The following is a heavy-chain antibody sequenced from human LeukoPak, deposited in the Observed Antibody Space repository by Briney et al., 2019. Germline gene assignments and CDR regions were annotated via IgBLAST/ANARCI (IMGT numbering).Heavy chain of an antibody. CDR3: ARDFTSDYDILTGYSPYYFDY. V-gene: IGHV3-11*05. CDR1: GFTFSDYY. CDR2: ISSSSRYT. J-gene: IGHJ4*02. D-gene: IGHD3-9*01. Sequence: GGSLRLSCAASGFTFSDYYMSWIRQAPGTGLEWLSYISSSSRYTNYADSVEGRFTISRDNAKNSLYLQINSLRAEDTAVYYCARDFTSDYDILTGYSPYYFDYWGQGTLVTVSS.